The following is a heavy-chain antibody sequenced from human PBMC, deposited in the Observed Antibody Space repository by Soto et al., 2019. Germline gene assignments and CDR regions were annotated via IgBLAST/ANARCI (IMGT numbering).Heavy chain of an antibody. D-gene: IGHD4-17*01. CDR2: IYYSGST. CDR3: ASPRFLRCDYGGNSNWFDP. J-gene: IGHJ5*02. CDR1: GGSISSYY. V-gene: IGHV4-59*08. Sequence: SETLSLTCTVSGGSISSYYWSWIRQPPGKGLEWIGYIYYSGSTNYNPSLKSRITISVNTSRNQFSLKLRSVTAADTAVYYCASPRFLRCDYGGNSNWFDPWGQGTLVTVSS.